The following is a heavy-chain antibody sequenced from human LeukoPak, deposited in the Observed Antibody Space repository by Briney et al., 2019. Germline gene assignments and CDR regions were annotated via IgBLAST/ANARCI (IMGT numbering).Heavy chain of an antibody. CDR1: GGSISSYY. D-gene: IGHD3-22*01. Sequence: SETLSLTCTVSGGSISSYYWSWIRQPPGKGLEWIGYIYYSGSTNYNPSLKSRVTISVDTSKNQFSLKLSSVTAADTAVYYCARCHDYYDSSGYFFVWGQGTPVTVSS. V-gene: IGHV4-59*01. J-gene: IGHJ6*02. CDR2: IYYSGST. CDR3: ARCHDYYDSSGYFFV.